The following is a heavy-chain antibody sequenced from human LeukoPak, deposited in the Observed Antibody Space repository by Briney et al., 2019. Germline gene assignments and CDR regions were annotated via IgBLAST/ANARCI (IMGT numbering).Heavy chain of an antibody. CDR1: GGTFSSYA. Sequence: ASVKVSCKASGGTFSSYAISWVRQAPGQGLEWIGGIIPIFGTANYAQKFQGRVTITTDESTSTAYMELSSLRSEDTAVYYCASSPWGHGYFQHWGQGTLVTVSS. CDR2: IIPIFGTA. V-gene: IGHV1-69*05. D-gene: IGHD1-26*01. J-gene: IGHJ1*01. CDR3: ASSPWGHGYFQH.